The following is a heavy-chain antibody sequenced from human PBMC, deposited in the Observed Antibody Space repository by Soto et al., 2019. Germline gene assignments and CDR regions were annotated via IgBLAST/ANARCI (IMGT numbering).Heavy chain of an antibody. Sequence: QEQLVESGGDVVQPGRSLTLSCAASGFTFSANAMHWDRQAPGKGLEWVAVIAYDGTIKIYRDSVKGRFTISRDDSKSTLYLQMNSLRPEDTAVYYCARDKIKGAPDYLDSWGQGTLVTVSS. J-gene: IGHJ4*02. D-gene: IGHD1-26*01. CDR3: ARDKIKGAPDYLDS. CDR2: IAYDGTIK. CDR1: GFTFSANA. V-gene: IGHV3-30-3*01.